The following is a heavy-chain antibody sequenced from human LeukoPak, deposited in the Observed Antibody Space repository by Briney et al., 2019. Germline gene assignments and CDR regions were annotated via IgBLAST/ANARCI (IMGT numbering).Heavy chain of an antibody. Sequence: PSETLSLTCAVYGGSFSGYYWSWIRQPPGKGLEWIGEINHSGSTNYNPSLKSRVTISVDTSKNQFSLKLSSVTAADTAVYYCARVPFTYSSSWCRNWFDPWGQGTLVTVSS. CDR2: INHSGST. V-gene: IGHV4-34*01. J-gene: IGHJ5*02. CDR3: ARVPFTYSSSWCRNWFDP. D-gene: IGHD6-13*01. CDR1: GGSFSGYY.